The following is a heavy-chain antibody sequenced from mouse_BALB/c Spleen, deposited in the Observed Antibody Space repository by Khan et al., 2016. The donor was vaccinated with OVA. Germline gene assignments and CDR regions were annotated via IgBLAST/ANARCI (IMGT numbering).Heavy chain of an antibody. J-gene: IGHJ4*01. CDR3: ARDGSRYNYAMDY. CDR1: GYSITSDYA. CDR2: ISSSGST. D-gene: IGHD2-3*01. V-gene: IGHV3-2*02. Sequence: VQLKESGPGLVIPSQSLSLTCTVTGYSITSDYAWNWIRQFPGNKLEWMGYISSSGSTNYNPALKSRISITRDTSKNQFFLQLNSVTTDDTATYYCARDGSRYNYAMDYWGQGTSVTVSS.